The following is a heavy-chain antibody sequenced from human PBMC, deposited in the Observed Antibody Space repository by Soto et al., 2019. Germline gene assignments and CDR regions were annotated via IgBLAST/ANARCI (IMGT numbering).Heavy chain of an antibody. CDR3: ASTGYCSGGSVYWFDP. CDR2: IIPIFGTA. V-gene: IGHV1-69*01. D-gene: IGHD2-15*01. Sequence: QGQLVQSGAEVKKPGSSVKVSCKASGGTFSSYAISWVRQAPGQGVEWMGGIIPIFGTANYAQNFQGRVTITADESTSTADMGLSSLRSEDTAVYYFASTGYCSGGSVYWFDPWGQGTLVTVSS. CDR1: GGTFSSYA. J-gene: IGHJ5*02.